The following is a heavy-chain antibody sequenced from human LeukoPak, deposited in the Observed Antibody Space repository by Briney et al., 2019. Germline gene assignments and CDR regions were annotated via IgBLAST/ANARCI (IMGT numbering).Heavy chain of an antibody. CDR3: ARVDRMATMYYFDY. V-gene: IGHV4-59*01. Sequence: SSETLSLTCTVSGGSINNYYWSWIRQPPGKGLEWIGYIYHSGSTDYNPSLESRVTISVDTSKNQFSLKLSSVTAADTAVYYCARVDRMATMYYFDYWGQGTLVTVSS. J-gene: IGHJ4*02. D-gene: IGHD5-24*01. CDR1: GGSINNYY. CDR2: IYHSGST.